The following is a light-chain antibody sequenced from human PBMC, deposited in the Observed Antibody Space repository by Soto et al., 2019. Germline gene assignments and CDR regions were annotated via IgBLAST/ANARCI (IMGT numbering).Light chain of an antibody. V-gene: IGLV2-23*03. CDR1: NSDGGSYNL. CDR2: EGT. CDR3: CSYAGNRNV. J-gene: IGLJ1*01. Sequence: QSALTQPASVSGSPGQSITISCTGTNSDGGSYNLVSWYQQHPGEAPKLMIYEGTKRPSGISRRFSGSKSGNTASLTISGLQADDEADYYCCSYAGNRNVFGTGTKLTVL.